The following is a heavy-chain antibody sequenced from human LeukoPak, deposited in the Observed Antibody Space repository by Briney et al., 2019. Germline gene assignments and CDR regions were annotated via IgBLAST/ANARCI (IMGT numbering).Heavy chain of an antibody. D-gene: IGHD5/OR15-5a*01. CDR3: GPIVSTIVF. V-gene: IGHV3-23*01. J-gene: IGHJ4*02. CDR1: GFAFSTYA. CDR2: IGGSGGST. Sequence: GGSLRLSCVASGFAFSTYAMNWVRQAPGKGLEWVTGIGGSGGSTYYADSVKGRFTVSRDNSKNTLYLQINSPRDEDTAVYYCGPIVSTIVFWGQGTLVTVSS.